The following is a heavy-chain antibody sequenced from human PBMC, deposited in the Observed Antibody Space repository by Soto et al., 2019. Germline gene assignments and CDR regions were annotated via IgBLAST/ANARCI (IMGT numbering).Heavy chain of an antibody. CDR2: IYYSGTT. D-gene: IGHD6-13*01. Sequence: SETLSLTCTVSGCSITSSVHYWGWIRQPPGKGLEWIGIIYYSGTTYYNPSLRGRLTMAVDTSKNQFSLKLSSVTAADTVVYYCARLLVSSSRWDWGPGTLVTVSS. CDR1: GCSITSSVHY. J-gene: IGHJ4*02. CDR3: ARLLVSSSRWD. V-gene: IGHV4-39*01.